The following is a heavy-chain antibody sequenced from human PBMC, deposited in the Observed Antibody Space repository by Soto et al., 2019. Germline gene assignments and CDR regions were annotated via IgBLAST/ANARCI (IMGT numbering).Heavy chain of an antibody. CDR2: IYTSGST. Sequence: PSETLSLTCTVSGGSISSYYWSWIRQPAGKGLEWIGRIYTSGSTNYNPSLKSRVTMSVDTSKNQFSLKLSSVTAADTAVYYCARVFPSDTAMAYYFDYWGQGTLVTVSS. CDR1: GGSISSYY. D-gene: IGHD5-18*01. J-gene: IGHJ4*02. CDR3: ARVFPSDTAMAYYFDY. V-gene: IGHV4-4*07.